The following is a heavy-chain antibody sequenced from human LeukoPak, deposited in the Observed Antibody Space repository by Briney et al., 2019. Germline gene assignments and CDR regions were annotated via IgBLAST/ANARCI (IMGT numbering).Heavy chain of an antibody. Sequence: SETLSLTCAVYGGSFSGYYWSWIRQPPGKGLEWIGEINHSGSTNYNPSLKSRVTISVDTSKNQFSLKLSSVTAADTAVYYCARAKYSSSWYHLGFDPWGQGTLVTVSS. CDR2: INHSGST. V-gene: IGHV4-34*01. J-gene: IGHJ5*02. D-gene: IGHD6-13*01. CDR3: ARAKYSSSWYHLGFDP. CDR1: GGSFSGYY.